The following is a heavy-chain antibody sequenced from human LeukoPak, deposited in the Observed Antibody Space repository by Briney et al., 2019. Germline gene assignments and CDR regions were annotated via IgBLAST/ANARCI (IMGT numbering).Heavy chain of an antibody. J-gene: IGHJ4*02. Sequence: GGSLRLSCAASGFTFSSYSMNWVRQAPGKGLEWVSSISSSSSYIYYADSVKGRFTISRDNAKNSLYLQMNSLRAEDTAVYYCARSDITIFGVVDWGQGTLVTVSS. D-gene: IGHD3-3*01. CDR2: ISSSSSYI. V-gene: IGHV3-21*01. CDR1: GFTFSSYS. CDR3: ARSDITIFGVVD.